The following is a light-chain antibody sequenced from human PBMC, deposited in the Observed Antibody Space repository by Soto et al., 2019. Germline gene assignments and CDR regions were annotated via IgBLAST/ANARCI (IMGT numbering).Light chain of an antibody. Sequence: EIVMTHSPATLSVSPGERATLSCRASQSVSSNLAWYQQKPGQAPRLLIYGASTGATGIPARFSGSGSGTEFTLTISSLQSEDFAVYYCQQYNNWPPTFGQGTRLEVK. V-gene: IGKV3-15*01. CDR1: QSVSSN. J-gene: IGKJ5*01. CDR2: GAS. CDR3: QQYNNWPPT.